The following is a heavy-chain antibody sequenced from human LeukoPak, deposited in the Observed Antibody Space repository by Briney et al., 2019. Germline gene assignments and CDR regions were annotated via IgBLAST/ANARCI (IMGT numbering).Heavy chain of an antibody. CDR2: ISSSSSYI. CDR1: GFTFSSYS. V-gene: IGHV3-21*01. Sequence: GGSLRLSCAASGFTFSSYSMNWVRQAPGKGLEWVSSISSSSSYIYYADSVKGRFTISRDNTKNSLYLQMNSLRAEDTAVYYCARDSSGWYNYWGQGTLVTVSS. J-gene: IGHJ4*02. CDR3: ARDSSGWYNY. D-gene: IGHD6-19*01.